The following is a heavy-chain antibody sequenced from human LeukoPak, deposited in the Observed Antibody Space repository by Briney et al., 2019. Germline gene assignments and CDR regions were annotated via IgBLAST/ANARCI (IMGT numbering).Heavy chain of an antibody. J-gene: IGHJ6*02. CDR3: ARARYYYDSSGYHYYYGMDV. V-gene: IGHV4-59*08. CDR1: GGSISSYY. D-gene: IGHD3-22*01. Sequence: SETLSLTCTVSGGSISSYYWSWIRQPPGKGLEWIGYIYYSGSTNYNPSLKSRVTISVDTSKNQFSLKLSSVTAADTAVYYCARARYYYDSSGYHYYYGMDVWGQGTRSPSP. CDR2: IYYSGST.